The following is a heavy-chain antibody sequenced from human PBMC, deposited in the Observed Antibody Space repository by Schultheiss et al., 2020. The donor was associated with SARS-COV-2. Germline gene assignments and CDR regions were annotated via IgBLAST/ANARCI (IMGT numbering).Heavy chain of an antibody. CDR2: IYPGDSDT. J-gene: IGHJ6*02. CDR3: ARLRQFYYGSGSPDV. V-gene: IGHV5-51*01. CDR1: GYSFTSYW. Sequence: GESLKISCKGSGYSFTSYWIGWVRQMPGKGLEWMVIIYPGDSDTRYSPSFQGQVTISADKSISTAYLQWSSLKASDTAMYYCARLRQFYYGSGSPDVWGQGTTVTVAS. D-gene: IGHD3-10*01.